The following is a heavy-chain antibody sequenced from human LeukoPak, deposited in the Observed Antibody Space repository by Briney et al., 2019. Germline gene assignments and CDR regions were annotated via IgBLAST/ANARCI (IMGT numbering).Heavy chain of an antibody. V-gene: IGHV3-23*01. D-gene: IGHD2-2*01. Sequence: RGSLRLSCAASGFTFSSYAMSWVRQAPGKGLEWVSAISGSGGSTYYADSVKGRFTISRDNSKSTLYLQMNSLRAEDTAVYYCANPFSTPRSNYYIDVWGKGTTVTVSS. CDR1: GFTFSSYA. CDR3: ANPFSTPRSNYYIDV. CDR2: ISGSGGST. J-gene: IGHJ6*03.